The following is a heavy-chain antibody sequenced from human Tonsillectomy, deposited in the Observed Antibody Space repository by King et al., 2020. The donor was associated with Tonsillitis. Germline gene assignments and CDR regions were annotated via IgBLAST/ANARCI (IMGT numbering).Heavy chain of an antibody. V-gene: IGHV3-30*18. D-gene: IGHD3-22*01. CDR3: AKGYDSSGYYSEYFDL. CDR2: ISYDGSNK. CDR1: GFTFSSYG. Sequence: VQLVESGGGVVQPGRSLRLSCAASGFTFSSYGMHWVRQAPGKGLEWVAVISYDGSNKYYADSVKGRFTISRVNSKNTLYLQMHSLRAEDTAVYYCAKGYDSSGYYSEYFDLWGRGTLVSVSS. J-gene: IGHJ2*01.